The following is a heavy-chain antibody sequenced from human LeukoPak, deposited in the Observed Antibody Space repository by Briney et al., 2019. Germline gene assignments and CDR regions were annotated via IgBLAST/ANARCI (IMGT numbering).Heavy chain of an antibody. V-gene: IGHV4-39*01. Sequence: GSLRLSCAASGFTFSSYSMSWVRQAPGKGLEWMANIYYSGSTYYNPSPKSRVTTSVDTTTNQSSLMLSSMTGADTAVYDWARHGDHYGDYVLDRVDPWGQGTLVTVSS. CDR2: IYYSGST. CDR3: ARHGDHYGDYVLDRVDP. CDR1: GFTFSSYS. J-gene: IGHJ5*02. D-gene: IGHD4-17*01.